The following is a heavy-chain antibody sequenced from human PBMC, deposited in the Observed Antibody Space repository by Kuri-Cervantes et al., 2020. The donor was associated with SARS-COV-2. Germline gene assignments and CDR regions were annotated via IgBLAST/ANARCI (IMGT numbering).Heavy chain of an antibody. Sequence: SETLSLTCAIYGGSLSGSYWSWIRQSPGKRLEWIGEVNHNGGANYNPSLRSRVTISVDPSKNQFSLKLGSVTAADTAVYYCARVRYYDTSDEYYYYYYMDVWGKGTTVTVSS. D-gene: IGHD3-22*01. J-gene: IGHJ6*03. CDR3: ARVRYYDTSDEYYYYYYMDV. CDR2: VNHNGGA. CDR1: GGSLSGSY. V-gene: IGHV4-34*01.